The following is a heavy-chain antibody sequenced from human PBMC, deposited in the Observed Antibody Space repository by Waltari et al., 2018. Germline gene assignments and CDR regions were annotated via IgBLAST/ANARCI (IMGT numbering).Heavy chain of an antibody. Sequence: QVQLQESGPGLVKPSETLSLTCNVAGYFLNNSYFWGWIPPPPWKGLELIGSFYHSGNTYYNPSLQSRVTISMAPSKNQFSLNLSSVTAADTAMYYCVSGRVGHRFDGMDVWGQGTTVTVSS. V-gene: IGHV4-38-2*02. J-gene: IGHJ6*02. D-gene: IGHD1-20*01. CDR3: VSGRVGHRFDGMDV. CDR1: GYFLNNSYF. CDR2: FYHSGNT.